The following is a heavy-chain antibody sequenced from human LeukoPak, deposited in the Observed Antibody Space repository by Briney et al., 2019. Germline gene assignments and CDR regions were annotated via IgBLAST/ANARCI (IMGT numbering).Heavy chain of an antibody. Sequence: PSETLSLTCAVYGGSFSGYYWSWIRQPAGKGLEWIGRIYSTGSTNYNPSLKSRVTMSVDTSKNQFSLRLSSVTAADTAVYYCAGGRDYYDSSAYGSVSSFDHWGQGTLVTVSS. CDR1: GGSFSGYY. V-gene: IGHV4-59*10. J-gene: IGHJ4*02. D-gene: IGHD3-22*01. CDR3: AGGRDYYDSSAYGSVSSFDH. CDR2: IYSTGST.